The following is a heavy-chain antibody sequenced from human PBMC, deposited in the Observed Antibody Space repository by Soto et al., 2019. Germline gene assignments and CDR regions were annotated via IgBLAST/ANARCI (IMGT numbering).Heavy chain of an antibody. V-gene: IGHV3-23*01. J-gene: IGHJ4*02. CDR1: GFTFNNYA. Sequence: PXXSLRLSCAASGFTFNNYAMHWVPQAPGKGLEWVATISATGGSTYYADSVKGRFTISRDNSKNTLYLQMNGLRVEDTAVYYCAKDRLAGNFDYWGQGTQVTVSS. CDR3: AKDRLAGNFDY. CDR2: ISATGGST.